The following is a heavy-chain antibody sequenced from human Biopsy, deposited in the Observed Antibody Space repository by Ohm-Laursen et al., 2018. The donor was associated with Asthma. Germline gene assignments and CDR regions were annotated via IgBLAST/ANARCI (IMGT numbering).Heavy chain of an antibody. D-gene: IGHD4-17*01. CDR1: GGSVTSATFH. Sequence: GTLSLTYTVTGGSVTSATFHWSWIRQAPGKGLERIGFINYSGSANYSPSLRGRVSISVDRTKNQISLKLTSVTAADTATYYCTTDSGVMPLGDWSPRSLVTVSS. CDR2: INYSGSA. J-gene: IGHJ4*02. CDR3: TTDSGVMPLGD. V-gene: IGHV4-61*01.